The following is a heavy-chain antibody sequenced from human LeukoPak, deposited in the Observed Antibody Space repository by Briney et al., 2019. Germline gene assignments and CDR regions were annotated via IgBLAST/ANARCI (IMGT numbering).Heavy chain of an antibody. Sequence: GGSLRLSCTVSGFTVSSNSMSWVRQAPGKGLEWVSFIYSDNTHYSDSVKGRFTISRDNSKNTLYLQMNSLRAEDTAVYYCARRAGANSHPYDYWGQGTLVTVSS. CDR3: ARRAGANSHPYDY. J-gene: IGHJ4*02. D-gene: IGHD4/OR15-4a*01. CDR2: IYSDNT. CDR1: GFTVSSNS. V-gene: IGHV3-53*01.